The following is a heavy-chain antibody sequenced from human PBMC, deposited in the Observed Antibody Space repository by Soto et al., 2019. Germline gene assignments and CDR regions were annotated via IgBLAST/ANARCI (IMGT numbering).Heavy chain of an antibody. CDR2: ISAYNGNT. CDR1: GYTFTSYG. Sequence: ASVKVSCKASGYTFTSYGISWVRQAPGQGLEWMGWISAYNGNTNYAQKLQGRVTMTTDTSTSTAYMELRSLRAEDTAVYYCAKGPWDNYRYTLDPWGQGILVTVSS. V-gene: IGHV1-18*01. D-gene: IGHD3-16*02. CDR3: AKGPWDNYRYTLDP. J-gene: IGHJ5*02.